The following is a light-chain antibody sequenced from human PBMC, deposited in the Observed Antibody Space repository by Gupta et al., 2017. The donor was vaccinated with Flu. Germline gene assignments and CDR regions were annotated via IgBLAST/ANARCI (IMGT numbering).Light chain of an antibody. CDR3: QQYNGFSRT. Sequence: DIQLTPSPSSLSASVGDRVTITCRASQHISSWLAWYQQKPGKAPRLLIYQASNLETGVPTRFSGSGSGTEFTLTISSLQPDDFGSYYCQQYNGFSRTFGQGTRVEIK. CDR1: QHISSW. V-gene: IGKV1-5*03. J-gene: IGKJ1*01. CDR2: QAS.